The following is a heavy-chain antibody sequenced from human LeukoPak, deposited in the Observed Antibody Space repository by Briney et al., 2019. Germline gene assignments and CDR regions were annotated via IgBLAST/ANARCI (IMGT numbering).Heavy chain of an antibody. Sequence: PSETLSLTCTVSGGSISSGSYYWSWIRQPPGKGLEWIGYIYYSGSTNYNPSLKSRVTISVDTSKNQFSLKLSSVTAADTAVYYCARVKDDSSGGLDYWGQGTLVTVSS. J-gene: IGHJ4*02. D-gene: IGHD3-22*01. CDR3: ARVKDDSSGGLDY. CDR1: GGSISSGSYY. CDR2: IYYSGST. V-gene: IGHV4-61*01.